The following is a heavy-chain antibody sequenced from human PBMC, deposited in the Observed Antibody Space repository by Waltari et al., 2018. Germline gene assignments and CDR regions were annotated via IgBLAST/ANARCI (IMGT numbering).Heavy chain of an antibody. J-gene: IGHJ4*02. CDR3: TRALWLGELYDY. Sequence: EVQLDESGGGLVQPGGSLSISCSASGFTFPRYLMNWVRQAPGKGLVWVARINSDGSSTTYADSVKGRFTISRDNAKNTVYLQMNSLRVEDTAVYYCTRALWLGELYDYWGQGTLVTVSS. V-gene: IGHV3-74*01. CDR2: INSDGSST. CDR1: GFTFPRYL. D-gene: IGHD3-10*01.